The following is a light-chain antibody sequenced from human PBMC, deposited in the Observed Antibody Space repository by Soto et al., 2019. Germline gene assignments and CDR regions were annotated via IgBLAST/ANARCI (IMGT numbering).Light chain of an antibody. J-gene: IGKJ4*01. CDR3: QKYDSAPLT. CDR2: AAS. Sequence: DIQVTQSPSSLSASVGDRVTITCRASQGIRNYLSWYQQRPGKVPKILIYAASILHSGVPSRFSGSGSGTEFNLTISGLQPEDVATCYCQKYDSAPLTFGEGTKVDI. CDR1: QGIRNY. V-gene: IGKV1-27*01.